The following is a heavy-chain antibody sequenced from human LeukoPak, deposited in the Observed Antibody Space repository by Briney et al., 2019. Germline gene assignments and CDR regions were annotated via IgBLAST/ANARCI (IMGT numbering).Heavy chain of an antibody. CDR2: ISSSGSNI. Sequence: GGSLRLSCAASGFTFSSYEMNWVRQAPGKGLEGVSYISSSGSNIYYADSVKGRFTISRDNAKNSLYLQMNSLRAEDTAVYYCARDSDPYCSGGSCSYNWFDPWGQGTLVTVSS. CDR1: GFTFSSYE. V-gene: IGHV3-48*03. CDR3: ARDSDPYCSGGSCSYNWFDP. D-gene: IGHD2-15*01. J-gene: IGHJ5*02.